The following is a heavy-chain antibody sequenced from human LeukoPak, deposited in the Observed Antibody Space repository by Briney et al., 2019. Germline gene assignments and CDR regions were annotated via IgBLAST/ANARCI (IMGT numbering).Heavy chain of an antibody. CDR3: ARDWPGMITDH. CDR1: GYTFTTYG. D-gene: IGHD3-16*01. V-gene: IGHV1-18*01. Sequence: APVNVSHKASGYTFTTYGISWLRQAPGQGLEWMGRINADNGNTHFAQKFQGRVTLTTDRSTSTAYMELRSLTSDDTAVYYCARDWPGMITDHWGQGSLVIVSS. J-gene: IGHJ4*02. CDR2: INADNGNT.